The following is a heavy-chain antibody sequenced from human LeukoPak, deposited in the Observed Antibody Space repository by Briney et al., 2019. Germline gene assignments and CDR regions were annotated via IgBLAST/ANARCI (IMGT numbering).Heavy chain of an antibody. Sequence: SETLSLTCTVSGGSISNKYWSWIRQPPGKGLEWIGYIYYSGSTNYNPSLKSRVTISVDTSKNQFSLKLSSVTAADTAVYYCARSLMVRGVINWFGPWGQGTLVTVSS. J-gene: IGHJ5*02. V-gene: IGHV4-59*01. CDR3: ARSLMVRGVINWFGP. CDR1: GGSISNKY. CDR2: IYYSGST. D-gene: IGHD3-10*01.